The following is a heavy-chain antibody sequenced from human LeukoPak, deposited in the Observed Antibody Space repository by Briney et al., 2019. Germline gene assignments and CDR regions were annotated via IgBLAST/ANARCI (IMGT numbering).Heavy chain of an antibody. V-gene: IGHV3-30*18. Sequence: GGSLRLSCAAFGLTASSNYMSWVRQAPGKGLEGGAVISYDGTNKYYADSVKGRFTSSRDNSKNTLFLQMNSLRAEDTAVYYCAKDPYGGSYYYGMDVWGQGTTVTVSS. CDR3: AKDPYGGSYYYGMDV. CDR1: GLTASSNY. CDR2: ISYDGTNK. J-gene: IGHJ6*02. D-gene: IGHD4-23*01.